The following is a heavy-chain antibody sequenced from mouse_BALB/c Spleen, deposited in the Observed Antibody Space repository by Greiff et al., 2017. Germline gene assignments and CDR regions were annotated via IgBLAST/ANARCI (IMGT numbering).Heavy chain of an antibody. D-gene: IGHD2-10*02. Sequence: EVKLMDSGGGLVQPGGSLKLSCAASGFTFSSYTMSWVRQTPEKRLEWVAYISNGGGSTYYPDNVKGRFTISRDNAKNTLYLQMSSLKSEDTAMYYCARHGYGNYVDYWGQGTTLTVSS. CDR1: GFTFSSYT. V-gene: IGHV5-12-2*01. J-gene: IGHJ2*01. CDR2: ISNGGGST. CDR3: ARHGYGNYVDY.